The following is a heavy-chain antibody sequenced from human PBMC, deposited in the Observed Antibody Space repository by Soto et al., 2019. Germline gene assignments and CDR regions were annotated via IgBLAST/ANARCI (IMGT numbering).Heavy chain of an antibody. Sequence: QVQLVQSGAEVKKPGSSVKVSCKASGGTFSSYAISWVRQAPGQGLEWMGGIIPIFGTANYAQKFQSRVTITADESTSTAYMELGSLRSEDKAVYYCARPYGSGSFYYGMDVWGQGTTVTVSS. CDR2: IIPIFGTA. V-gene: IGHV1-69*01. CDR1: GGTFSSYA. J-gene: IGHJ6*02. CDR3: ARPYGSGSFYYGMDV. D-gene: IGHD3-10*01.